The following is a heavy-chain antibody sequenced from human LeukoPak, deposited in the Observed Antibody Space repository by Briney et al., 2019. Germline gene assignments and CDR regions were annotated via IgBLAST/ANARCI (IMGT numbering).Heavy chain of an antibody. D-gene: IGHD1-7*01. Sequence: PGGSLRLSCVGSGFTFSNYNMIWVRQAPGKGLEWVSPISGSGTYIFYADSVKGRFTISRDNAKNSLYLQMNSLRVEDTALYHCARKGLGGELGGFDSWGQGTLVTVSS. CDR2: ISGSGTYI. V-gene: IGHV3-21*04. CDR1: GFTFSNYN. J-gene: IGHJ4*02. CDR3: ARKGLGGELGGFDS.